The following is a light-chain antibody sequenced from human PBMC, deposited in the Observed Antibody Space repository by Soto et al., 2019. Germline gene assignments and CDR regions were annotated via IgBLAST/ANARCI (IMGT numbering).Light chain of an antibody. CDR2: DSS. CDR1: QSVSIY. V-gene: IGKV3-11*01. Sequence: EIVLTQSPATLSLSPGERATLSCRASQSVSIYLAWYRQKPGQAPGLLIYDSSSRATGIAARFSGSGSGTDFTLTINSLEPEDSAVYYCQQRYNWHHTFGQGTKLEIK. CDR3: QQRYNWHHT. J-gene: IGKJ2*01.